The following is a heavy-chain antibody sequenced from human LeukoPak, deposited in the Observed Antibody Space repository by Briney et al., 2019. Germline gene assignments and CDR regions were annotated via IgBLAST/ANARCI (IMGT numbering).Heavy chain of an antibody. J-gene: IGHJ5*02. CDR1: GGSISSSCYY. CDR2: INHSGST. D-gene: IGHD6-19*01. V-gene: IGHV4-39*07. CDR3: ARASPLQWLAEYNWFDP. Sequence: SETLSLTCTVSGGSISSSCYYWSWIRQPPGKGLEWIGEINHSGSTNYNPPLKSRVTISVDTSKNQFSLKLSSVTAADTAVYYCARASPLQWLAEYNWFDPWGQGTLVTVSS.